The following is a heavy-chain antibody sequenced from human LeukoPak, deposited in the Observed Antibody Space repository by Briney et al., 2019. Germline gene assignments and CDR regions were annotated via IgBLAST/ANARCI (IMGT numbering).Heavy chain of an antibody. Sequence: SETLSPTCAVYGGSFSGYYWSWIRQPPGKGLEWIGEINHSGSTNYNPSLKSRVTISVDTSKNQFSLKLSSVTAADTAVYYCAGYGSGSYYTDYWGQGTLVTVSS. D-gene: IGHD3-10*01. J-gene: IGHJ4*02. CDR3: AGYGSGSYYTDY. CDR1: GGSFSGYY. V-gene: IGHV4-34*01. CDR2: INHSGST.